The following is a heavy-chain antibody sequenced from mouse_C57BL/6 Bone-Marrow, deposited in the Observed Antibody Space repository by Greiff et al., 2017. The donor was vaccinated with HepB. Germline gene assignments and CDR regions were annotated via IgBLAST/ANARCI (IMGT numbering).Heavy chain of an antibody. V-gene: IGHV1-85*01. J-gene: IGHJ1*03. Sequence: QVQLQQSGPELVKPGASVKLSCKASGYTFTSYDINWVKQRPGQGLEWIGWIYPRDGSTKYNEKFKGKATLTVDTSSSTAYMELHSLTSEDSAVYYWAREGYYGSSPHWYFDVWGTGTTVTVSS. D-gene: IGHD1-1*01. CDR3: AREGYYGSSPHWYFDV. CDR2: IYPRDGST. CDR1: GYTFTSYD.